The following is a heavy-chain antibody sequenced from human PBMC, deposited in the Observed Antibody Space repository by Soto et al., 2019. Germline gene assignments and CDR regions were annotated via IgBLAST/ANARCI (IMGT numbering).Heavy chain of an antibody. Sequence: GGSLRLSCAASGFTFSSNSMNWVRQAPGKGLEWVSSISSSSSNIYYDYSEKGRFTISRDNAKNSLYLQMNSLRAEDTAVYYCSSPLPGTTGGFGYWGQGTLVTVSS. CDR1: GFTFSSNS. D-gene: IGHD1-1*01. J-gene: IGHJ4*02. CDR3: SSPLPGTTGGFGY. CDR2: ISSSSSNI. V-gene: IGHV3-21*01.